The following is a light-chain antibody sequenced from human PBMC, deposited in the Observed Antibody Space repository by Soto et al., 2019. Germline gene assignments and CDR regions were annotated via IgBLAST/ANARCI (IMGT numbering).Light chain of an antibody. Sequence: EIVMTQSPATLSVSPGDRATLSCRASQSVSSNLAWYQQKPGQAPRLLIYGASTRATGIPARFSGSGSGTEFTLTINSLQSEDFAVYYCQQYTVTPLTFGGGTKVEI. J-gene: IGKJ4*01. CDR3: QQYTVTPLT. CDR1: QSVSSN. V-gene: IGKV3-15*01. CDR2: GAS.